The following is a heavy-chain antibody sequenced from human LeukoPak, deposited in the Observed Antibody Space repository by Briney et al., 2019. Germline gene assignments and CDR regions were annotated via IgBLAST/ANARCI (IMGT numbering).Heavy chain of an antibody. CDR3: ARQGYPNAFDI. CDR2: IYSGGST. J-gene: IGHJ3*02. CDR1: GFTVSSNY. Sequence: PGGSLRLSCAASGFTVSSNYMSWVRQAPGKGLEWVSVIYSGGSTYYADSVKGRFTISRDNSKNTLYLQMNSLRDEDTAVYYCARQGYPNAFDIWGQGTMVTVYS. D-gene: IGHD6-13*01. V-gene: IGHV3-66*04.